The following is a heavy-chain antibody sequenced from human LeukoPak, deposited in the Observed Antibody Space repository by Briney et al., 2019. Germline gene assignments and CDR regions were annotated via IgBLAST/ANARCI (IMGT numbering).Heavy chain of an antibody. CDR2: IGGSGSFI. J-gene: IGHJ4*02. CDR1: GFSFRTYS. Sequence: GGSLRLFCAASGFSFRTYSIIWVRQAPGKGLEWVSHIGGSGSFIYYADSVKGRFTISRDNAKNSLYLQMNSLRAEDTAVYYCARDRQGAADYWGQGTLVTVSS. D-gene: IGHD1-26*01. CDR3: ARDRQGAADY. V-gene: IGHV3-21*05.